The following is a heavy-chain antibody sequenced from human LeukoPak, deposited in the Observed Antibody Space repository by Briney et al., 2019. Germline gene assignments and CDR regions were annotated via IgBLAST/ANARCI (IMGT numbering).Heavy chain of an antibody. CDR2: VDPEDGET. V-gene: IGHV1-69-2*01. CDR1: GHTFTDYY. CDR3: ARATRGGSNLVS. J-gene: IGHJ4*02. D-gene: IGHD1-26*01. Sequence: GASVKVPCKASGHTFTDYYMHWVQQAPGKGLEWTGRVDPEDGETIYAEKFQGRVTITADTSTDTAYMELSSLRSEDTAVYYCARATRGGSNLVSWGQGTLVTVSS.